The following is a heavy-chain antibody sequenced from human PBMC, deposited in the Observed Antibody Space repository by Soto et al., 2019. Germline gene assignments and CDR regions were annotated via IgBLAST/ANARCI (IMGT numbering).Heavy chain of an antibody. J-gene: IGHJ6*02. CDR1: GGSISSADDF. CDR2: ICYSGST. CDR3: ATDRPWPPDYYSYSMDV. Sequence: PSETLPLTCTVSGGSISSADDFWSWIRHHPVKGLEWLGYICYSGSTYYNPSLKSRLTISVDTSKNQFSLNLSSVTAAHTAVYYCATDRPWPPDYYSYSMDVWGPGTSVTVSS. V-gene: IGHV4-31*03.